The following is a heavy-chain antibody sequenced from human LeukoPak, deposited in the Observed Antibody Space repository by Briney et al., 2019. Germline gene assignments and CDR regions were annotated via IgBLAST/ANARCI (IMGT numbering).Heavy chain of an antibody. CDR1: GFTFSSYA. CDR2: ISGSGSGT. CDR3: VKYTGNSILVRFDY. V-gene: IGHV3-23*01. D-gene: IGHD4-23*01. Sequence: GGPLRLSCAASGFTFSSYAMTWVRQAPGKGLEWVSGISGSGSGTYYADSVKGRFTISRDNSKTTLYLQMNSLRAEDTALYYCVKYTGNSILVRFDYWGQGTLVTVSS. J-gene: IGHJ4*02.